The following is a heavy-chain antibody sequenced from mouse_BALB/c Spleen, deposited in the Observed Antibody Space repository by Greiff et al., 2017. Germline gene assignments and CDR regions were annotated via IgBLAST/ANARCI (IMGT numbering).Heavy chain of an antibody. CDR3: ARNYGSSYGYWYFDV. V-gene: IGHV2-6-7*01. CDR2: IWGDGST. CDR1: GFSLTGYG. J-gene: IGHJ1*01. D-gene: IGHD1-1*01. Sequence: VQLVESGPGLVAPSQSLSITCTVSGFSLTGYGVNWVRQPPGKGLEWLGMIWGDGSTDYNSALKSRLSISKDNSKSQVFLKMNSLQTDDTARYYCARNYGSSYGYWYFDVWGAGTTVTVSS.